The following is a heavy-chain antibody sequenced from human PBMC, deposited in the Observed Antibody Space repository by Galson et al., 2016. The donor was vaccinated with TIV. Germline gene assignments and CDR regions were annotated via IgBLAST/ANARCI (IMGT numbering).Heavy chain of an antibody. Sequence: SLRLSCAASGFTFSSYEMNWVRQAPGKGLEWVSYIIDSGNTTYYADSVKGRFTISRDNAKNSLYLQMNSLRAEDTAVYYCARGRGYCDTTSCYVDYWGQGTLVTVSS. CDR2: IIDSGNTT. D-gene: IGHD2-2*01. V-gene: IGHV3-48*03. CDR1: GFTFSSYE. CDR3: ARGRGYCDTTSCYVDY. J-gene: IGHJ4*02.